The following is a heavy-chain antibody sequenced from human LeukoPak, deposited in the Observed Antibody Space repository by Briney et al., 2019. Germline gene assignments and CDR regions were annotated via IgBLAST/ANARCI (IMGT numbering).Heavy chain of an antibody. Sequence: GGSLRLSCEASGFTFSSYAMNWVRQTPGKGLDWVSTISGSGTYYADSVKGRFTISRDNSKNTLYLQMNSLRVEDTALYYCARHSSGYSNNDYWGQGILVTVSS. CDR1: GFTFSSYA. CDR3: ARHSSGYSNNDY. D-gene: IGHD3-22*01. CDR2: ISGSGT. V-gene: IGHV3-23*01. J-gene: IGHJ4*02.